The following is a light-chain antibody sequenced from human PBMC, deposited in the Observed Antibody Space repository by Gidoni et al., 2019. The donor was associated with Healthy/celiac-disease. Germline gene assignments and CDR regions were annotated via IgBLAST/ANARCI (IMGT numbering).Light chain of an antibody. V-gene: IGKV1-39*01. CDR2: AAS. Sequence: IQMTQSPSSLSASVVDRVTITCRGSQSISCYVNWYQQKPGKAPKLLIYAASSLQSGVPSTFSGSGSGTDFNLTLSSLHPEAFATYYCHQSYSTPPPTFGGGTKVEIK. J-gene: IGKJ4*01. CDR3: HQSYSTPPPT. CDR1: QSISCY.